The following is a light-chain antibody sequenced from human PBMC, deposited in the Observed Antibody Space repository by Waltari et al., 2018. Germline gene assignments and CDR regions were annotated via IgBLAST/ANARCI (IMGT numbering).Light chain of an antibody. Sequence: EIVMTQSPATLSVSPGERATLSCRASQSVSSNLAWYQQKPGQAPRLLIYGASTRATGIPARFSGSGSGTEFTLTISSLQSEDFAVYYCLQHSNWPRFTFGPGTKVDIK. CDR3: LQHSNWPRFT. J-gene: IGKJ3*01. CDR1: QSVSSN. V-gene: IGKV3-15*01. CDR2: GAS.